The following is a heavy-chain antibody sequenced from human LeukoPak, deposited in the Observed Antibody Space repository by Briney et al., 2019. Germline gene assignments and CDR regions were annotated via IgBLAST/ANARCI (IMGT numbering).Heavy chain of an antibody. D-gene: IGHD4-17*01. CDR2: IYPGDSDT. CDR1: GYSFTNYG. J-gene: IGHJ3*02. Sequence: GESLEISCKGSGYSFTNYGIGWVRQMPGKGLEWMGVIYPGDSDTKYSPSFQGQVTVSADKSISTAYLQWSSLKASDTAMYYCARLRDDAFDIWGQGTMVTVSS. CDR3: ARLRDDAFDI. V-gene: IGHV5-51*01.